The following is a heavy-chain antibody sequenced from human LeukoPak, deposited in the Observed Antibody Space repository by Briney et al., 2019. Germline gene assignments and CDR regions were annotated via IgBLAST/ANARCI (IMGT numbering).Heavy chain of an antibody. J-gene: IGHJ5*02. CDR3: ARRYSGSYYYHRTNWFDP. CDR2: INHRGST. D-gene: IGHD1-26*01. V-gene: IGHV4-34*01. Sequence: SETLSLTCAVYGGSFSGYYWSWSRQPPGKGLEWIGEINHRGSTNYNPSLKSRVTISVDTSKNQFSLKLSSVTAADTAVYYCARRYSGSYYYHRTNWFDPWGQGTLVTVSS. CDR1: GGSFSGYY.